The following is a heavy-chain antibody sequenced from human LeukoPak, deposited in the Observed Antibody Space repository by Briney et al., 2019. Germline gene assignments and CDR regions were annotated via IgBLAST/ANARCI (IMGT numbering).Heavy chain of an antibody. CDR1: GFNFSSNE. D-gene: IGHD3-10*02. J-gene: IGHJ6*04. CDR3: AELGITMIGGV. V-gene: IGHV3-48*03. Sequence: AGGSLRLSCAASGFNFSSNEMNWVRQAPGKGLEWISYISSSAGTIFYADSVRGRFTISRDNAKNSLYLQMYSLRAEDTAVYYCAELGITMIGGVWGKGTTVTISS. CDR2: ISSSAGTI.